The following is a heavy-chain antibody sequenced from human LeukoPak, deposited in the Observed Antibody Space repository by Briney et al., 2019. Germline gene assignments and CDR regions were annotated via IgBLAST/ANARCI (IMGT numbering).Heavy chain of an antibody. CDR3: ARDGYYDILTDTYYYYYGMDV. Sequence: GASVKVSCKASGYTFTSYYMHWVRQAPGQGLEWMGIINPSGGSTSYAQKFQGRVTMTRDTSTSTVYMELSSLRSEDTAMYYCARDGYYDILTDTYYYYYGMDVWGQGTTVTVSS. J-gene: IGHJ6*02. CDR2: INPSGGST. D-gene: IGHD3-9*01. V-gene: IGHV1-46*01. CDR1: GYTFTSYY.